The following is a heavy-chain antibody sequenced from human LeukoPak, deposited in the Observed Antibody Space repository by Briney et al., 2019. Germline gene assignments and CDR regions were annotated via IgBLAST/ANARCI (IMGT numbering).Heavy chain of an antibody. V-gene: IGHV1-2*02. Sequence: ASVKVSCKASGYTFTGYYMHWVRQAPGQGLEWMGWINPNSGGTNYAQKFQGRVTMTRDTSISTAYMELSRLRSDDTAVYYCARPYCSSTSCYTVYDYWGQGTLVTVSS. D-gene: IGHD2-2*02. CDR1: GYTFTGYY. CDR2: INPNSGGT. CDR3: ARPYCSSTSCYTVYDY. J-gene: IGHJ4*02.